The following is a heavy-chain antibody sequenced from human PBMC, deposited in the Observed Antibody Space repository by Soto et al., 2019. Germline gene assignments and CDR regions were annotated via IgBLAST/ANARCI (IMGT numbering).Heavy chain of an antibody. CDR2: IYSGGST. J-gene: IGHJ6*02. CDR3: ARESRIVVVPAAHYYYYGMDV. D-gene: IGHD2-2*01. CDR1: GFTVSSNY. V-gene: IGHV3-66*01. Sequence: TGGSLRLSCAASGFTVSSNYMSWVRQAPGKGLEWVSVIYSGGSTYYADSVKGRFTISRDNSKNTLYLQMNSLRAEDTAVYYCARESRIVVVPAAHYYYYGMDVRGQGTTVTVSS.